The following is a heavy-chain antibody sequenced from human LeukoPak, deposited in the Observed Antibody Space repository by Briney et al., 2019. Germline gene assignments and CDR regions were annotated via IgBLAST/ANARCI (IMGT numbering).Heavy chain of an antibody. J-gene: IGHJ4*02. Sequence: SETLSLTCSVSGYSISSGFYWDWIRQPPGKGLEWIGSFHHSGSTPYNPSLNSRVSISIDTSKNQLSLKLSSVTAADTAVYYCARREGYNFDYWGQGTLVTVSS. CDR3: ARREGYNFDY. D-gene: IGHD5-24*01. CDR2: FHHSGST. CDR1: GYSISSGFY. V-gene: IGHV4-38-2*02.